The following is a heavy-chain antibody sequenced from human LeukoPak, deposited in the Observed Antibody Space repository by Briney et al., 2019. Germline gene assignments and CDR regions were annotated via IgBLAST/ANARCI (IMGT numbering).Heavy chain of an antibody. Sequence: GGSLRLSCAASGYTFTSYAMHWVRQAPGQRLEWMGWINAGNGNTKYSQEFQGRVTITRDTSASTAYMELSSLRSEDMAVYYCARSRIAAAWSMGTRDDAFDIWGQGTMVTVSS. V-gene: IGHV1-3*03. CDR2: INAGNGNT. D-gene: IGHD6-13*01. CDR3: ARSRIAAAWSMGTRDDAFDI. CDR1: GYTFTSYA. J-gene: IGHJ3*02.